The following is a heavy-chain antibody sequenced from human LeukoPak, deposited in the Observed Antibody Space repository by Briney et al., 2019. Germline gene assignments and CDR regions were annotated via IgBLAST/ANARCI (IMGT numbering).Heavy chain of an antibody. Sequence: GRSLRLSCAASGFTFDDYAMHWVRQAPGKGLEWVSGISWNSGSIGYADSVKGRFTISRDNAKNSLYLQMNSLRAEDMALYYCAKGDSGSYYGYFDYWGQGTLVTVSS. D-gene: IGHD1-26*01. CDR1: GFTFDDYA. V-gene: IGHV3-9*03. CDR2: ISWNSGSI. J-gene: IGHJ4*02. CDR3: AKGDSGSYYGYFDY.